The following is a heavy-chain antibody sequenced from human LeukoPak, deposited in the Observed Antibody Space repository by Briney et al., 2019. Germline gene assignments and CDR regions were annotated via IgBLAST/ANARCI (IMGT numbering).Heavy chain of an antibody. D-gene: IGHD6-13*01. CDR1: GFTFSSYA. V-gene: IGHV3-23*01. CDR3: AKGHSNSFRDYFDY. J-gene: IGHJ4*02. Sequence: GGSLRLSCAASGFTFSSYAMSWVRQAPGKGLEWVSAISGSGGTTYYADSVKGRFTISRDKSQNTLFLQMNSLGAEDTAVYYCAKGHSNSFRDYFDYWGQGILVTVSS. CDR2: ISGSGGTT.